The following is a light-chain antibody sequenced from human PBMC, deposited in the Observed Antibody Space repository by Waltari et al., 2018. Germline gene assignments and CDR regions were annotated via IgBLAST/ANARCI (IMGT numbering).Light chain of an antibody. CDR2: DAS. J-gene: IGKJ2*01. CDR1: QSISSY. Sequence: DIQMTQSPFSLSASVGDRVTITCRASQSISSYLNWYQQRPGKAPKVPIYDASTLQSGVPTRFSGSRSGTDFTLTISSLQPEDFATYFCQQSKIMPYTFGQGTKLEIK. CDR3: QQSKIMPYT. V-gene: IGKV1-39*01.